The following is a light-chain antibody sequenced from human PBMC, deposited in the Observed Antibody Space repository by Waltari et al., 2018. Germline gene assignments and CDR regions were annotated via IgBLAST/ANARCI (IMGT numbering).Light chain of an antibody. CDR1: SRHVGGYNY. CDR2: EVS. Sequence: QPALTQPAPVSGSPGRSITISCTATSRHVGGYNYFSWYQQHPGKAPKLMIYEVSNRPSGVSNRFSGSKSGNTASLTISGLQAEDEADYYCSSYTSSSTYVFGTGTKVTVL. CDR3: SSYTSSSTYV. V-gene: IGLV2-14*01. J-gene: IGLJ1*01.